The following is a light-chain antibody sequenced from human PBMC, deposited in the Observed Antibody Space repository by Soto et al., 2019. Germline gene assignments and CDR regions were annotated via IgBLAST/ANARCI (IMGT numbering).Light chain of an antibody. V-gene: IGKV3-20*01. CDR2: GAS. J-gene: IGKJ2*01. CDR1: QSVSSNY. CDR3: QQCGSSPRYT. Sequence: EIVLTQSPGTLSLSPGELATLSCSARQSVSSNYLAWYQQRPGQAPRLLIYGASNRATGIPDRFSGSGSGTDFTLTISRLEPEDFAVYYCQQCGSSPRYTFGQGTKLEIK.